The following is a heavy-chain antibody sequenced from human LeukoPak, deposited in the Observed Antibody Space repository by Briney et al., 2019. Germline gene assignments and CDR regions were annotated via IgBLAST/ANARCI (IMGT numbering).Heavy chain of an antibody. J-gene: IGHJ5*02. CDR2: IYYSGST. V-gene: IGHV4-39*01. CDR3: ARHPPVHTGEDWFDP. Sequence: RSSETLSLTCTVSGGSISSSSYYWGWIRQPPGKGLEWIGSIYYSGSTYYNPSLKSRVTISVDTSKNQFSLKLSSVTAADTAVYNCARHPPVHTGEDWFDPWGQGTLVTVSS. D-gene: IGHD3-16*01. CDR1: GGSISSSSYY.